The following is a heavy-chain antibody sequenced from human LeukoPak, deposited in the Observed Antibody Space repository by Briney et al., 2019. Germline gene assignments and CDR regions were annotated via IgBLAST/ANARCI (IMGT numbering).Heavy chain of an antibody. J-gene: IGHJ4*02. CDR2: ISSSSSYI. Sequence: PGGTLRLSCAASGFTFSSYSMNWVRQAPGKGLEWVSSISSSSSYIYYADSVKGRFTISRDNAKNSLYLQMNSLRAEDTAVYYCAREALQWLLHVDYWGQGTLVTVSS. CDR1: GFTFSSYS. D-gene: IGHD3-22*01. CDR3: AREALQWLLHVDY. V-gene: IGHV3-21*01.